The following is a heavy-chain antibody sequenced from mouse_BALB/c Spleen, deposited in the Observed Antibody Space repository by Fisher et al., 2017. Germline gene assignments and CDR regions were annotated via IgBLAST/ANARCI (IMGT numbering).Heavy chain of an antibody. V-gene: IGHV1-42*01. Sequence: KFKGKATLTVDKSSSTAYMQLKSLTSEDSAVYYCAREEGGLGLRSAMDYWGQGTSVTVSS. CDR3: AREEGGLGLRSAMDY. D-gene: IGHD3-1*01. J-gene: IGHJ4*01.